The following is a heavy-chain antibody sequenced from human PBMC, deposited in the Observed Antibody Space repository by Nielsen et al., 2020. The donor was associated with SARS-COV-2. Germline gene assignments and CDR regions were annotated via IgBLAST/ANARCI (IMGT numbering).Heavy chain of an antibody. CDR1: GYTFTSYA. Sequence: SVKVSCQASGYTFTSYAMNWVRQAPGQGLEWMGWINPNSGGTNYAQKFQGWVTMTRDTSISTAYMELSRLRSDDTAVYYCAREWGYGTHYYYGMDVWGQGTTVTVSS. CDR2: INPNSGGT. D-gene: IGHD1-14*01. J-gene: IGHJ6*02. CDR3: AREWGYGTHYYYGMDV. V-gene: IGHV1-2*04.